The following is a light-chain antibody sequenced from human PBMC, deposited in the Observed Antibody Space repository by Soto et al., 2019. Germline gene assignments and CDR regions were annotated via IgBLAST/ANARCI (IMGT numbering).Light chain of an antibody. CDR1: QSVSNY. CDR2: DAS. CDR3: LQLSSCSRT. Sequence: EIVLTQSPATLSLSPGERATLSCRASQSVSNYLAWYQQKPGQAPRLLIYDASNRATAIPDRFSGSGSGTDFTLNISRLEPEDFAVYNWLQLSSCSRTFGQGTRLEIK. J-gene: IGKJ2*01. V-gene: IGKV3-11*01.